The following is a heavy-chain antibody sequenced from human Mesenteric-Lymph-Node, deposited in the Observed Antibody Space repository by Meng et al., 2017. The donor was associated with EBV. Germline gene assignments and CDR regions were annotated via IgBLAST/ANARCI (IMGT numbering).Heavy chain of an antibody. CDR1: GYTFSNYG. D-gene: IGHD3-10*01. J-gene: IGHJ4*02. Sequence: QLVQSAAEVKKPGASVKVSCKASGYTFSNYGFSWVRQAPGQGLEWMGWISAYSGDKKSTQKFQGKLTMTTDTSTSTAYMELRSLTSDDTAVYYCVRDDYYYGSGTYYTFFEYWGQGTLVTVS. V-gene: IGHV1-18*01. CDR3: VRDDYYYGSGTYYTFFEY. CDR2: ISAYSGDK.